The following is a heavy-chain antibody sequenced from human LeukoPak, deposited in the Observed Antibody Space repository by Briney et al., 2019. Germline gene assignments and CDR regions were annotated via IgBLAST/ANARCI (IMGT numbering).Heavy chain of an antibody. Sequence: PGGSLRLSCAASGFTFSSYWMHWVRQAPGKGLVWVSRINSDGSSTSYADSVKGRFTISRDNAKNTLYLQMNSLRAEDTAVYYCARDRDFWSGYGWYNWFDPWGQGTLVTVSS. CDR2: INSDGSST. CDR1: GFTFSSYW. J-gene: IGHJ5*02. CDR3: ARDRDFWSGYGWYNWFDP. V-gene: IGHV3-74*01. D-gene: IGHD3-3*01.